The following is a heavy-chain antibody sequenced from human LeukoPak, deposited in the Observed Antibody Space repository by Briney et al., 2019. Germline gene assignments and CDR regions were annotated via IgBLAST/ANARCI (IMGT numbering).Heavy chain of an antibody. CDR3: ARDGQLLSYYYYYYMDV. V-gene: IGHV1-2*02. CDR2: INPNSGGT. CDR1: GYTFTGYY. D-gene: IGHD2-2*01. J-gene: IGHJ6*03. Sequence: VASVTVSCKASGYTFTGYYMHWVRQAPGQGLEWMGWINPNSGGTNYAQKFQGRVTMTRDTSISTAYMELSRLRSDDTAVYYCARDGQLLSYYYYYYMDVWGKGTTVTVSS.